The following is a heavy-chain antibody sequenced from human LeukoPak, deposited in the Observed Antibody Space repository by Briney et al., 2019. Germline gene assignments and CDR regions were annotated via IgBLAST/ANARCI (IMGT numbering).Heavy chain of an antibody. CDR2: MNPNSGNT. J-gene: IGHJ4*02. V-gene: IGHV1-8*01. CDR3: ARAPVEEALLDY. Sequence: GASVTVSCKAPGYTFTSYDINWVRQATGQGLEWMGWMNPNSGNTGYAQKFQGRVTMTRNTSISTAYMELSSLRSEDTAVYYCARAPVEEALLDYWGQGTLVTVSS. CDR1: GYTFTSYD.